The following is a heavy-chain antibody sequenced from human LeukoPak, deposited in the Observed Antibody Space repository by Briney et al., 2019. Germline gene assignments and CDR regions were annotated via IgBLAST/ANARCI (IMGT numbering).Heavy chain of an antibody. Sequence: ASVKVSCKASGYTFTSYYMHWVRQAPGQGLEWMGIINPSGGSTSYAQKFQGRVTITADESTSTAYMELSSLRSEDTAVYYCARVRVGATIYYYYYGMDVWGQGTTVTVSS. D-gene: IGHD1-26*01. CDR1: GYTFTSYY. J-gene: IGHJ6*02. V-gene: IGHV1-46*01. CDR2: INPSGGST. CDR3: ARVRVGATIYYYYYGMDV.